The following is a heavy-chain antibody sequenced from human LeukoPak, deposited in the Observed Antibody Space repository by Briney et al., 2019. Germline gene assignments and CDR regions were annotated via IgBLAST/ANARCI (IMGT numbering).Heavy chain of an antibody. V-gene: IGHV1-18*01. CDR1: GYTFTSYG. D-gene: IGHD3-10*01. J-gene: IGHJ4*02. CDR3: ARANPYYYGSGSYIVPDY. Sequence: GASVKVSCKASGYTFTSYGISWVRQAPGQGLEWMGWISAYNGNTNYAQKLQGRVTMITDTSTSTAYMELRSLRSDDTAVYYWARANPYYYGSGSYIVPDYWGQGTLVTVSS. CDR2: ISAYNGNT.